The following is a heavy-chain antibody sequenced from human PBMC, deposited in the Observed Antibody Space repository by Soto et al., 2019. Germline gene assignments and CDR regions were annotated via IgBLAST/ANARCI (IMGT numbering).Heavy chain of an antibody. CDR2: INSDGSST. CDR3: ARDLKGAVTTTDYYYGMDV. CDR1: GFTLSSYW. Sequence: VGSLRLSCAASGFTLSSYWMHWVRQAPGKGLVWVSRINSDGSSTSYADSVKGRFTISRDNAKNTLYLQMNSLRAEDTAVYYCARDLKGAVTTTDYYYGMDVWGQGTTVTV. V-gene: IGHV3-74*01. J-gene: IGHJ6*02. D-gene: IGHD4-17*01.